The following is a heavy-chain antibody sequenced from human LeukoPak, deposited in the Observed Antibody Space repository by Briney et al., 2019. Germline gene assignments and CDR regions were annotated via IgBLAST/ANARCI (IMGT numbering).Heavy chain of an antibody. V-gene: IGHV3-74*01. CDR3: ARISYGSNAHCDC. J-gene: IGHJ4*02. Sequence: GGSLRLSCVASGFTFNSYWMHWVRQAPGKGLVWVSRINSDGSSTTYADSVKGRFTISRDYAKNTLYLQMNSLRAEDTAVYYCARISYGSNAHCDCWGQGTLVTVSS. D-gene: IGHD4-23*01. CDR1: GFTFNSYW. CDR2: INSDGSST.